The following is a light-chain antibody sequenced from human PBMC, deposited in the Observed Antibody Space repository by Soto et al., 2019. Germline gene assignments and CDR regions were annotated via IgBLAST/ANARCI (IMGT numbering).Light chain of an antibody. CDR1: SSDVGSYNL. CDR3: CSYAGSSTV. J-gene: IGLJ1*01. CDR2: EGS. V-gene: IGLV2-23*01. Sequence: QSALTQPASVSGSPGQSITISCTGTSSDVGSYNLVSWYQQHPGKAPKLMIYEGSKRPSGVSNRFSGSKSGNTASLTISGLQAEDEADYYCCSYAGSSTVFVTGSMVTVL.